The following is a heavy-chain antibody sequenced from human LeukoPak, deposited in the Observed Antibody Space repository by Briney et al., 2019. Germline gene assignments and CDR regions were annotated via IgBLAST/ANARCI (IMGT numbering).Heavy chain of an antibody. CDR3: AREGYGYYYYGMDV. D-gene: IGHD5-18*01. Sequence: GGSLRLSCAASGFTFSSYGMHWVRQAPGKGLEWVAFIRYDGSNKYYADSVKGRFTISRGNSKNTLYLQMNSLRAEDTAVYYCAREGYGYYYYGMDVWGQGTTVTVSS. V-gene: IGHV3-30*02. CDR1: GFTFSSYG. CDR2: IRYDGSNK. J-gene: IGHJ6*02.